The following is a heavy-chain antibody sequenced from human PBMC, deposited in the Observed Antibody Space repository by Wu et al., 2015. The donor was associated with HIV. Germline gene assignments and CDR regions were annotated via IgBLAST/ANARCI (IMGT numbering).Heavy chain of an antibody. J-gene: IGHJ4*02. Sequence: QVQLVQSGAEVKKPGASVKVSCKASGYTFTGYYMHWVRQAPGQGLEWMGWINPNGGGTNYAQKFQGRVTMTRDTSISTAYMELSRLRSDDTAVYYCARAPGDADDFWSGYVDYWGQGTLVTVSS. CDR3: ARAPGDADDFWSGYVDY. V-gene: IGHV1-2*02. D-gene: IGHD3-3*01. CDR1: GYTFTGYY. CDR2: INPNGGGT.